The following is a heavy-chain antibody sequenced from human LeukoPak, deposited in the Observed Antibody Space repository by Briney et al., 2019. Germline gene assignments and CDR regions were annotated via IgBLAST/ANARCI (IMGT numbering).Heavy chain of an antibody. CDR2: INTDGNST. J-gene: IGHJ5*02. Sequence: GGSLRLSCAGSGFTFRNYWMHWVRQAPGKGLVWAARINTDGNSTHYADSVKGRFTISRDNAKNTLYLQMNSLRAEDTAVYYCARGGVPYHYYGSGTRGWFDPWGQGTLVTVSS. D-gene: IGHD3-10*01. CDR3: ARGGVPYHYYGSGTRGWFDP. CDR1: GFTFRNYW. V-gene: IGHV3-74*01.